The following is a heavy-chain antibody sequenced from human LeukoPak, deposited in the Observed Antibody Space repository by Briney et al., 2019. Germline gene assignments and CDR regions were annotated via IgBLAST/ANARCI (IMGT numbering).Heavy chain of an antibody. J-gene: IGHJ4*02. CDR3: ARGATPRCDY. V-gene: IGHV3-66*01. CDR2: IYSGGNT. D-gene: IGHD5-12*01. CDR1: GFTVSSNY. Sequence: PGGSLRLSCAASGFTVSSNYMSWVRQAPGKGLEWVSVIYSGGNTYYADSVKGRFTISRDNSKNTLYLQINSLRAEDTAVYYCARGATPRCDYWGQGTLVTVSS.